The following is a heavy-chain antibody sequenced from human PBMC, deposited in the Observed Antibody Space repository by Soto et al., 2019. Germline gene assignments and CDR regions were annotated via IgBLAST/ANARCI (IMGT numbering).Heavy chain of an antibody. CDR2: RYHSGST. J-gene: IGHJ3*02. D-gene: IGHD3-10*01. CDR3: ATGSRSYTSDAFDI. CDR1: GGSVSTYY. Sequence: QVQLQESGPGLVKPSETLPLTCSVSGGSVSTYYWSWIRQPPGKGLEWIGYRYHSGSTKDNTSLKSGVTISLDTPQNHLSLAPSYVTAADTAVYYGATGSRSYTSDAFDICGQGTMVTVSS. V-gene: IGHV4-59*02.